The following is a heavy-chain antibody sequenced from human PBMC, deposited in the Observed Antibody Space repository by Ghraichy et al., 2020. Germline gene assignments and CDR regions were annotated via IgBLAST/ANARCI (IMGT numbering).Heavy chain of an antibody. D-gene: IGHD3-9*01. V-gene: IGHV3-15*01. CDR1: GFTFSNAW. J-gene: IGHJ6*02. CDR3: TKVYSYYDILTGYYYYYGMDV. CDR2: IKSKTDGGTT. Sequence: SLRLSCAASGFTFSNAWMSWVRQAPGKGLEWVGRIKSKTDGGTTDYAAPVKGRFTISRGDSKNTLYLQMNSLKTEDTAVYYCTKVYSYYDILTGYYYYYGMDVWGQGTTVTVSS.